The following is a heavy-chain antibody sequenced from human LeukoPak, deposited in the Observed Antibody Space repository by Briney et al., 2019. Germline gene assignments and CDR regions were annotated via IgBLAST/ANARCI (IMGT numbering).Heavy chain of an antibody. CDR3: ARGGSAAAGTFPLDY. D-gene: IGHD6-13*01. CDR2: IFPIFGTA. Sequence: GASVKVSCKASGGTFSSYAISWVRQAPGQGLEWMGGIFPIFGTANYAQKFQGRVTITADKSTSTAYMELSSLRSEDTAVYYCARGGSAAAGTFPLDYWGQGTLVTVSS. J-gene: IGHJ4*02. V-gene: IGHV1-69*06. CDR1: GGTFSSYA.